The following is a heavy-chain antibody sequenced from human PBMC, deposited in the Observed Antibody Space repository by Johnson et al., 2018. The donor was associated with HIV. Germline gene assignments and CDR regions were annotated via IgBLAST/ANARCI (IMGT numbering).Heavy chain of an antibody. V-gene: IGHV3-66*03. CDR3: ARARLLWFRELWPHDAFDI. CDR2: IYSGGST. Sequence: VQLVESGGGLIQPGGSLRLSCAASGFTVSSNYMSWVRQAPGKGLEWVSVIYSGGSTYYADSVKGRFTISRDNSKNTLYLQMNSLRAEDTAVYYCARARLLWFRELWPHDAFDIWGQGTVVTVSS. D-gene: IGHD3-10*01. CDR1: GFTVSSNY. J-gene: IGHJ3*02.